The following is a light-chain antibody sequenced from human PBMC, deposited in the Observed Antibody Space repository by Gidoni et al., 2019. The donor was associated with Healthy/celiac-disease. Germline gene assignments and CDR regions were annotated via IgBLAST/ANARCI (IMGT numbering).Light chain of an antibody. J-gene: IGKJ1*01. V-gene: IGKV3-20*01. CDR1: QSVSSSY. CDR2: GAS. CDR3: QQNGSSQWT. Sequence: VFTPSPGTLSLSPGERATLSCSANQSVSSSYLAWYQQKPGQAPRLLIYGASSRATGVPDRFSGSGSGTDFTLTISRLEPEDFAVYYCQQNGSSQWTFGQGTKVEIK.